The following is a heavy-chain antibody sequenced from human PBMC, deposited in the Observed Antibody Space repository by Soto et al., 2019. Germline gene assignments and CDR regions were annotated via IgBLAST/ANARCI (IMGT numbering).Heavy chain of an antibody. CDR3: AKKMSTRLTGAFEI. J-gene: IGHJ3*02. Sequence: GGSLRLSCAASGFTFSTYTMRWVRQAPGKGLEWVSTISSSGADTYYADSVKGRFTISRDNSKNTLYLQMNSLRAEDTAIYYCAKKMSTRLTGAFEIWGKETMFTVAS. D-gene: IGHD1-1*01. V-gene: IGHV3-23*01. CDR1: GFTFSTYT. CDR2: ISSSGADT.